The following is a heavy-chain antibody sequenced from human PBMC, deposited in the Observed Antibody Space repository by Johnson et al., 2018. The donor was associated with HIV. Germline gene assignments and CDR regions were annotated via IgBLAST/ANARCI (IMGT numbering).Heavy chain of an antibody. J-gene: IGHJ3*01. CDR3: ARERGISGGFDC. V-gene: IGHV3-66*01. CDR2: IYSGGNT. D-gene: IGHD2-15*01. CDR1: GFMFDDYA. Sequence: VQLVESGGTLVKPGMSLRLSCVASGFMFDDYAIHWVRQAPGKGLEWVSVIYSGGNTYYADSVKGRFTISRDNSKNTLYLQMNSLRVEDTAVYYCARERGISGGFDCWGQGTRVSVSS.